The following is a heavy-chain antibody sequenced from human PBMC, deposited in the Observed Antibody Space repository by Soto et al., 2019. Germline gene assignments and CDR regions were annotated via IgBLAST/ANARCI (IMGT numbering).Heavy chain of an antibody. CDR3: AGTTSHQWYYMDV. D-gene: IGHD1-7*01. V-gene: IGHV6-1*01. Sequence: QVKLQESGPGLVKPSQTLSLTCAISGASVSSNSAAWNWIGLSASRGLEWLARTYYRSRWYNDYAVPVRSRITVNPDTSKNQFSLQLTSVTPEDTAVYYCAGTTSHQWYYMDVWGKGTTVTVSS. CDR1: GASVSSNSAA. J-gene: IGHJ6*03. CDR2: TYYRSRWYN.